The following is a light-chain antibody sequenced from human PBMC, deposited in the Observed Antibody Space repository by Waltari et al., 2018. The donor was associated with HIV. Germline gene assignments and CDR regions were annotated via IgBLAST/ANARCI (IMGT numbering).Light chain of an antibody. V-gene: IGLV1-47*01. Sequence: QSGLSQPPSTSRPPGQRVVISCSGSSSNVGKNYVSWFQQLPGAAPRLLSYRNARRPSWVPDRFTAAKSGTSASLVISGLRSDDEAEYFCASWDDALSSWLFGGGTKLTVL. CDR2: RNA. CDR3: ASWDDALSSWL. CDR1: SSNVGKNY. J-gene: IGLJ6*01.